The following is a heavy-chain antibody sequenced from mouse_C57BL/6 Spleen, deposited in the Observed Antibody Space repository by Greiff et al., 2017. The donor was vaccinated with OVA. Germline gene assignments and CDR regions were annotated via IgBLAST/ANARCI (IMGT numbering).Heavy chain of an antibody. V-gene: IGHV1-64*01. J-gene: IGHJ4*01. CDR2: IHLNSGST. Sequence: VQLQQPGAELVKPGASVKLSCKASGYTFTSYWMHWVKQRPGQGLEWIGMIHLNSGSTNYNEKFKSKATLTVDKSSSTAYMQLSSLTSEDSAVYYCARWGSLYAMDYWGQGTSVTVSS. CDR1: GYTFTSYW. CDR3: ARWGSLYAMDY.